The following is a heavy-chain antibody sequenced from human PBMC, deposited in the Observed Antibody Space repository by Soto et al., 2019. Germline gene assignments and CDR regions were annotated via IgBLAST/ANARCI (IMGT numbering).Heavy chain of an antibody. CDR2: IWYDEDNR. V-gene: IGHV3-33*01. D-gene: IGHD6-19*01. CDR1: GFTFNTYG. CDR3: ARDKGGGAVVPDC. Sequence: QVQLVESGGGVVQPGRSLRLSCAASGFTFNTYGMHWVRQAPGKGLEWVAVIWYDEDNRYYADSVKGRFTISRDNSKKTLHLQMNSLRGEDTAVYYCARDKGGGAVVPDCWGQGTLVTVSS. J-gene: IGHJ4*02.